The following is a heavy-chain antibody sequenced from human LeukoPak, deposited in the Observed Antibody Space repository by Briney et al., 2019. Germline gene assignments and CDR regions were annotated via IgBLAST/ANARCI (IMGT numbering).Heavy chain of an antibody. CDR1: GYSFTSYW. J-gene: IGHJ4*02. Sequence: GEPLKISCKGSGYSFTSYWIGWVRQMPGKGLEWMGIIYPGDSDTRYSPSFQGQVTISADKSISTAYLQWSSLKASDTAMYYCARGPITIFGVVTPRIDFDYWGQGTLVTVSS. CDR3: ARGPITIFGVVTPRIDFDY. D-gene: IGHD3-3*01. V-gene: IGHV5-51*01. CDR2: IYPGDSDT.